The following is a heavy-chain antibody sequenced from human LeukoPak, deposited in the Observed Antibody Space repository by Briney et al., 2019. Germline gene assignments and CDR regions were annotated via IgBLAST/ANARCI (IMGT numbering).Heavy chain of an antibody. CDR1: GFTFSSYS. CDR3: AKVNDYIWGSYRHNWFDP. J-gene: IGHJ5*02. Sequence: GGSLRLSCAASGFTFSSYSMNWVRQAPGKGLEWVSAISGSGGSTYYADSVKGRFTIPRDNSKNTLYLQMNSLRAEDTAVYYCAKVNDYIWGSYRHNWFDPWGQGTLVTVSS. CDR2: ISGSGGST. D-gene: IGHD3-16*02. V-gene: IGHV3-23*01.